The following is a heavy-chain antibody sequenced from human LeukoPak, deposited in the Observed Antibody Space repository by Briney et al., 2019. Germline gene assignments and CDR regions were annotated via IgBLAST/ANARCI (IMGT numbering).Heavy chain of an antibody. CDR3: ARDLTLWFGEENWFDP. D-gene: IGHD3-10*01. V-gene: IGHV4-39*07. CDR2: IYYSGST. J-gene: IGHJ5*02. Sequence: SETLSLTCTVSGGSISSSSFFWAWIRQPPGKGLEWIGSIYYSGSTYYNPSLKSRVTISVDTSKNQFSLKLSSVTAADTAVYYCARDLTLWFGEENWFDPWGQGTLVTVSS. CDR1: GGSISSSSFF.